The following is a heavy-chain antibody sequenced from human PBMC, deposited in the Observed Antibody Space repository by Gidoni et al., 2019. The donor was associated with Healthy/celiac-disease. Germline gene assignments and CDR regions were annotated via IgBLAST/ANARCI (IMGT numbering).Heavy chain of an antibody. CDR2: IYSGGST. Sequence: EVQLVESGGGLIQPGGSLRLSCAASGFTVSSNYMSWVRQAPGTGLEWVSVIYSGGSTYYADSVKGRFTISRDNPKNTLYLQMNSLRGEDTAVYYCVLVDTTMVDAFDIWGQGTMVTVSS. V-gene: IGHV3-53*01. J-gene: IGHJ3*02. D-gene: IGHD5-18*01. CDR1: GFTVSSNY. CDR3: VLVDTTMVDAFDI.